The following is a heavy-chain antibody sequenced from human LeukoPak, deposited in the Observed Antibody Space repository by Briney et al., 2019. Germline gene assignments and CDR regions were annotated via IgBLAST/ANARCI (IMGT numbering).Heavy chain of an antibody. J-gene: IGHJ6*02. CDR3: SRLPLDYYDSGDFYDYYAMDV. V-gene: IGHV3-48*04. CDR1: GFTISSYS. CDR2: ISSSGSNK. D-gene: IGHD3-22*01. Sequence: GGSLRLSCAASGFTISSYSMNWVRQAPGKGLAWVSYISSSGSNKYYADSVKGRFTISRDNAKNSLYLQMNSLRAEDTAVYYCSRLPLDYYDSGDFYDYYAMDVWGQGTTVTVSS.